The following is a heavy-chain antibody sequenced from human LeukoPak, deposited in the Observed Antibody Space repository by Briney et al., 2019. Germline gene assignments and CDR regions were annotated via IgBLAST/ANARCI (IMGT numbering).Heavy chain of an antibody. CDR3: ARHKYTSSWHFDT. CDR2: FYYSGST. Sequence: SETLSLTCTVSGGSISSYYWSWIRQPPGKGLEWIGDFYYSGSTNYNPSLKSRVTISVDTSKNQFSLKLSPVTATDTAIYYCARHKYTSSWHFDTWGQGTLVTVSS. V-gene: IGHV4-59*08. D-gene: IGHD6-13*01. J-gene: IGHJ5*02. CDR1: GGSISSYY.